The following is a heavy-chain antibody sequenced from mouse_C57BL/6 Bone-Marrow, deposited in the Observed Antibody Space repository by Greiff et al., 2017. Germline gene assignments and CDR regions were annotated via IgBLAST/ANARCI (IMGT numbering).Heavy chain of an antibody. J-gene: IGHJ2*01. V-gene: IGHV1-39*01. CDR2: INPNYGTT. CDR1: GYSFTDYN. D-gene: IGHD1-1*01. CDR3: STTVVAPYYFDY. Sequence: VQLKESGPELVKPGASVKISCKASGYSFTDYNMNWVKQSNGKSLEWIGVINPNYGTTSYHQKFKGKATLTVDQSSSTAYMQLNSLTSEDSAVVYCSTTVVAPYYFDYWGKGTTLTVSS.